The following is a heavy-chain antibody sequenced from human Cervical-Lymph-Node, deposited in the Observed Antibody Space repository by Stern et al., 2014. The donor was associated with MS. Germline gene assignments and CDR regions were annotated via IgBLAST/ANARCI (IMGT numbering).Heavy chain of an antibody. CDR3: ARDLRSEYSSSGFDY. Sequence: QVQLVESGPGLVKPSETLSLACTVSGGSISGFYWSWIRQPAGKGLEWIGRIYAPGSTDQTPSLKSRVTMSVDSSKNQFSLKLSSVTAADTAVYYCARDLRSEYSSSGFDYWGQGTLVTVSS. CDR2: IYAPGST. V-gene: IGHV4-4*07. J-gene: IGHJ4*02. D-gene: IGHD6-6*01. CDR1: GGSISGFY.